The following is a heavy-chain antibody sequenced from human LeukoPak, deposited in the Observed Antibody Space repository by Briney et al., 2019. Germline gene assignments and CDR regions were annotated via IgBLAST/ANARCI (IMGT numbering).Heavy chain of an antibody. CDR2: IYYSGST. Sequence: SETLSLTCNVSGYSISSGYYWSWIRQPPGKGLEWIGYIYYSGSTNYNPSLKSRATISVDTSKNQFSLKLSAVTAAATAVYYCARVKEGYGGSYMDGWGQGTLVTVSS. V-gene: IGHV4-61*01. D-gene: IGHD4/OR15-4a*01. CDR3: ARVKEGYGGSYMDG. CDR1: GYSISSGYY. J-gene: IGHJ4*02.